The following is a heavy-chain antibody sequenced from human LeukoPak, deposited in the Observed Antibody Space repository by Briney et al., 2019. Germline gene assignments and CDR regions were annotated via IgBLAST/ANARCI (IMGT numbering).Heavy chain of an antibody. J-gene: IGHJ3*01. D-gene: IGHD3-22*01. V-gene: IGHV4-30-2*01. CDR3: AKSTYYYDTFVNAFDL. CDR1: GDSLSSDRYS. CDR2: MYHSGST. Sequence: PSQTLSLTCAVSGDSLSSDRYSWNWIRQPPGKGLEWIGYMYHSGSTDYNPSLRSRVTTSVDTSKNQFSLKLSSVTAADTAVYYCAKSTYYYDTFVNAFDLWGQGTVVTVSS.